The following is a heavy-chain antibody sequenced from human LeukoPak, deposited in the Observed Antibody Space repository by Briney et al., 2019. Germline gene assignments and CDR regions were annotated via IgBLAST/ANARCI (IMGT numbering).Heavy chain of an antibody. J-gene: IGHJ4*02. CDR3: ARSPAAGTFIFDY. CDR2: IYYSGST. D-gene: IGHD6-13*01. CDR1: GGSISSYY. V-gene: IGHV4-59*08. Sequence: SETLSLTCTVSGGSISSYYWSWVRQPPGKGLEWIGYIYYSGSTNYNPSLKSRVTISVDTSKNQFSLKLSSVTAADTAVYYCARSPAAGTFIFDYWGQGTLVTVSS.